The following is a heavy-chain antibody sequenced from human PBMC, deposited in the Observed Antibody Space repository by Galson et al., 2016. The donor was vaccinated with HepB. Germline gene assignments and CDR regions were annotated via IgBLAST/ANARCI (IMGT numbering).Heavy chain of an antibody. V-gene: IGHV3-30-3*01. D-gene: IGHD6-19*01. J-gene: IGHJ4*02. CDR2: MSYDGSSK. CDR1: GFPFSSYT. CDR3: AREYSSGWYYFDF. Sequence: SLRLSCAASGFPFSSYTMHWVRQAPGKGLQWVATMSYDGSSKHYANSVKGRFTISRDNSKNTLYLQLKNLRPEDTALYHCAREYSSGWYYFDFWGQGTLVTVSS.